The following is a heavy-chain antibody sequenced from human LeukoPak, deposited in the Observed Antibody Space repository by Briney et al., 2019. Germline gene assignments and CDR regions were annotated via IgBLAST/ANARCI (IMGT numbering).Heavy chain of an antibody. V-gene: IGHV3-23*01. CDR2: ISGSGGKK. D-gene: IGHD1-1*01. CDR1: GFTFNNYA. CDR3: AKDVVTTNFYSYGIDV. J-gene: IGHJ6*02. Sequence: GGSLRPSCAATGFTFNNYAMSWVRKPPGKGLGCVPIISGSGGKKDYAASVKGRFTISRDDSKNTLYLQMNSLRAEETAVYYCAKDVVTTNFYSYGIDVWGQGTTVTVSS.